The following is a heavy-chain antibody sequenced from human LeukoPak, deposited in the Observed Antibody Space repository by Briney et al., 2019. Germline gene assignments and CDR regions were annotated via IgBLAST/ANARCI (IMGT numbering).Heavy chain of an antibody. V-gene: IGHV3-48*01. J-gene: IGHJ5*02. D-gene: IGHD3-10*01. CDR3: RGDWFDP. Sequence: PGGSLRLSCAASGFTFSSYSMNWVRPAPGKGLEWVSYISSSSSTIYYADSVKGRFTIPRDNAKNSLYLQMNSLRAEDTAVYYCRGDWFDPWGQGTLVTVSS. CDR2: ISSSSSTI. CDR1: GFTFSSYS.